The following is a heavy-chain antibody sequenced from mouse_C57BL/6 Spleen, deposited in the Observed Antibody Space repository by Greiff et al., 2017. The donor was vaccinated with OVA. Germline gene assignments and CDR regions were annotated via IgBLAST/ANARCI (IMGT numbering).Heavy chain of an antibody. D-gene: IGHD2-2*01. J-gene: IGHJ2*01. Sequence: QVQLQQPGAELVRPGTSVKLSCKASGYTFTSYWMHWVKQRPGQGLEWIGVIDPSDSYTNYNQKFKGKATLTVDTSSSTAYMQLSSLTSEDSAVYYCARSGGYDFDYWGQGTTLTASS. V-gene: IGHV1-59*01. CDR3: ARSGGYDFDY. CDR1: GYTFTSYW. CDR2: IDPSDSYT.